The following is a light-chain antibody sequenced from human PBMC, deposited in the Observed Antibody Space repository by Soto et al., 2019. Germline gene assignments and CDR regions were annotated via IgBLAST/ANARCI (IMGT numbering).Light chain of an antibody. CDR2: DAS. V-gene: IGKV3-11*01. CDR1: QSVSSY. J-gene: IGKJ5*01. CDR3: QQRSTSIT. Sequence: EIVLTQSPATLSLSPGERATLSCRASQSVSSYLAWYQQKPGQAPRLLIYDASSRATGIPARFSGSGSGTDFTLTFSSLEPEDFAVYYCQQRSTSITFGQGTRLEIK.